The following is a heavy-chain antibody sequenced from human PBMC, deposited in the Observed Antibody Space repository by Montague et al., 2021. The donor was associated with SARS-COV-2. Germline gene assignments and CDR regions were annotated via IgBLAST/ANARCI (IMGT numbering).Heavy chain of an antibody. D-gene: IGHD3-22*01. CDR1: GGSINNYF. Sequence: SETLSLTCSVSGGSINNYFWGWIRQSPGKGLEWVGYMHSTGSTAXNPSLKSRVIISVDTSKTQISLKLSSVTAADTAVYYCARDGFYYDRSGPSNFDYWGQGTLVTVSS. CDR3: ARDGFYYDRSGPSNFDY. V-gene: IGHV4-59*12. J-gene: IGHJ4*02. CDR2: MHSTGST.